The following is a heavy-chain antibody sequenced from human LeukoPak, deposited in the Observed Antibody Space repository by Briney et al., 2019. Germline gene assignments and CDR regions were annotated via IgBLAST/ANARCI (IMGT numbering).Heavy chain of an antibody. D-gene: IGHD3-22*01. V-gene: IGHV3-7*04. CDR3: ARDRDSSGYYGYYFDY. Sequence: GGSLRLSCVASGFTFSSYWMSWVRQAPGKGLEWVAHIKEDGSDKYYVDSVKGRFTISRDNAKNSLYLQMNSLRAEDTAVYYCARDRDSSGYYGYYFDYLGQGTLVTVSP. CDR2: IKEDGSDK. J-gene: IGHJ4*02. CDR1: GFTFSSYW.